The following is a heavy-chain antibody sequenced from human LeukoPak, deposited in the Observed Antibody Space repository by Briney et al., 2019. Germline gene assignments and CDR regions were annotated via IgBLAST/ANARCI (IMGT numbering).Heavy chain of an antibody. D-gene: IGHD6-13*01. J-gene: IGHJ6*02. V-gene: IGHV1-2*02. Sequence: ASVKVSCKASGYTFTGYYIHWVRQAPGQGLAWMGWINPNSGGTKYAQRFQGRVTMTRDTSISTAYMELTRLTSDDTAVYYCARVTSSWADYSYYGLDVWGQGTTVTVSS. CDR1: GYTFTGYY. CDR3: ARVTSSWADYSYYGLDV. CDR2: INPNSGGT.